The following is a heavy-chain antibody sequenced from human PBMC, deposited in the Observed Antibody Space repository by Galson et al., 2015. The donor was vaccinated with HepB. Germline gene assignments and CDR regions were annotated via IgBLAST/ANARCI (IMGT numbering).Heavy chain of an antibody. J-gene: IGHJ3*02. V-gene: IGHV2-70*01. D-gene: IGHD3-16*01. CDR3: ARITVGEEAFDI. Sequence: PALVKPTQTLTLTCTFSGFSLSTSGMRVSWIRQPPGKAPEWLALIDWDDDKYYSTSLKTRLTISKDTSKNQVVLTMTNMDPVDTATYYCARITVGEEAFDIWGQGTMVTVSS. CDR1: GFSLSTSGMR. CDR2: IDWDDDK.